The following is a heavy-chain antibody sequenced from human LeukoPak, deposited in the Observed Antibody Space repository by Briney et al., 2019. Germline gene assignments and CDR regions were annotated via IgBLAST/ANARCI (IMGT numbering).Heavy chain of an antibody. CDR3: ASLLWFGESLPNWFDS. CDR2: VNTDGSTT. CDR1: GFTFSSYW. J-gene: IGHJ5*01. V-gene: IGHV3-74*01. D-gene: IGHD3-10*01. Sequence: GGSLRLSCTASGFTFSSYWMHWVRQAPGKGLVWVSRVNTDGSTTSYADSVKGRFTISRDNAKNTLYLQMNSLRAEDTALYYCASLLWFGESLPNWFDSWGQGTLVTVSS.